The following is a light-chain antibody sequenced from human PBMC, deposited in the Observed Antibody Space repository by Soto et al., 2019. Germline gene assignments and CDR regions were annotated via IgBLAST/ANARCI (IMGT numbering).Light chain of an antibody. J-gene: IGKJ1*01. CDR1: QSISTW. V-gene: IGKV1-5*03. CDR2: KAS. Sequence: DIQMTQSPSTLSASVGDRVTITCRASQSISTWLAWYQQKPGKAPKVLVYKASSLESRVPSRFSGRGSGTEFTLTLSSLQPDGFATYYCQPYNNYSRTFGQGTKVEIK. CDR3: QPYNNYSRT.